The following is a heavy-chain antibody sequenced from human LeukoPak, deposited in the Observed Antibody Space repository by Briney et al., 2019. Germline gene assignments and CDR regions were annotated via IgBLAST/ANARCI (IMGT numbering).Heavy chain of an antibody. D-gene: IGHD5-24*01. CDR3: AREASRDGYPRGAFDI. CDR2: IYYSGST. CDR1: GGSISSYY. Sequence: SETLSLTCTVSGGSISSYYWSWIRQPPGKGLEWIGYIYYSGSTNYNPSLKSRVTISVDTSKNQFSLKLSSVTAADTAVYYCAREASRDGYPRGAFDIWGQGTMVTVSS. J-gene: IGHJ3*02. V-gene: IGHV4-59*01.